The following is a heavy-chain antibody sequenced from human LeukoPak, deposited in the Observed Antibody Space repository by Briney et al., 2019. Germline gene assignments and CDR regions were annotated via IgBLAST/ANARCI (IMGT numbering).Heavy chain of an antibody. J-gene: IGHJ4*02. CDR1: GFTFSSYA. CDR2: IFGSGGST. Sequence: GGSLRLSCAASGFTFSSYAMYWVRQAPGKGLEWVSGIFGSGGSTHYADSVKGRFTISRDNSKNTVYLQMNSLRAEDTAVYYCAKTTTGYSSGRFPGWPVDYWGQGTLVTVYS. D-gene: IGHD6-19*01. CDR3: AKTTTGYSSGRFPGWPVDY. V-gene: IGHV3-23*01.